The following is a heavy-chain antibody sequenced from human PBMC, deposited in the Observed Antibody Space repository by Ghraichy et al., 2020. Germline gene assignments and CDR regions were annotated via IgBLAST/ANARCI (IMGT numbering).Heavy chain of an antibody. Sequence: ASMKVSCKASGYTFTTYAMNWVRQAPGQGLEWMGWINTNTGNPTYAQGFTGRFVLSLDTSVSTAYLQINSLETEDTAVYYCARCVTMSTVSRDYYYYYMDVWGNGTTVTVSS. V-gene: IGHV7-4-1*02. J-gene: IGHJ6*03. D-gene: IGHD4-11*01. CDR1: GYTFTTYA. CDR2: INTNTGNP. CDR3: ARCVTMSTVSRDYYYYYMDV.